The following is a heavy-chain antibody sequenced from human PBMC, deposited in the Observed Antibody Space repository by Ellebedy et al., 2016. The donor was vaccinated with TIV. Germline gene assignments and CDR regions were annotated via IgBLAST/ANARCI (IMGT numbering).Heavy chain of an antibody. CDR3: ARDPGRGFDI. V-gene: IGHV3-30*03. CDR1: GFTFSRYG. J-gene: IGHJ3*02. D-gene: IGHD3-10*01. CDR2: MSYDGRDK. Sequence: GESLKISCAASGFTFSRYGMHWVRQAPGKGLEWVAVMSYDGRDKYYVDSVKGRFTISRDSAKNSLYLQMNSLRAEDTAIYYCARDPGRGFDIWGQGTMVTVSS.